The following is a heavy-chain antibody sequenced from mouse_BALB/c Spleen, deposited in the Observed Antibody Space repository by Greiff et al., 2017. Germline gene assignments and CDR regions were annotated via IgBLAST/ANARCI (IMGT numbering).Heavy chain of an antibody. CDR1: GYTFTSYW. CDR2: IYPGNSDT. Sequence: EVKLEESGTVLARPGASVKMSCKASGYTFTSYWMHWVKQRPGQGLEWIGAIYPGNSDTSYNQKFKGKAKLTAVTSTSTAYMELSSLTNEDSAVYYCTRFGYGNYYAMDYWGQGTSVTVSS. CDR3: TRFGYGNYYAMDY. J-gene: IGHJ4*01. D-gene: IGHD2-2*01. V-gene: IGHV1-5*01.